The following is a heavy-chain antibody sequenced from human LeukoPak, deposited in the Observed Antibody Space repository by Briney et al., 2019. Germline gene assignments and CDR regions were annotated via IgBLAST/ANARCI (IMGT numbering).Heavy chain of an antibody. J-gene: IGHJ3*02. D-gene: IGHD4-23*01. Sequence: GGSLRLSCAASGFTVSSNYMSWVRQAPGKGLEWVSVIYSGGSTYYADSVKGRFTISRDNSKNTLYLQMNSLRAEDTAVYYCARVGRLRWSGDAFDIWGQGTMVTVSS. CDR3: ARVGRLRWSGDAFDI. CDR1: GFTVSSNY. V-gene: IGHV3-66*02. CDR2: IYSGGST.